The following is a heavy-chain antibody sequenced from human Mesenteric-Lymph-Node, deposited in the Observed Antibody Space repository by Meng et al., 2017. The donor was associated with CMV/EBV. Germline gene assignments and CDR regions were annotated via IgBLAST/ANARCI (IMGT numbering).Heavy chain of an antibody. CDR2: ISYSGST. D-gene: IGHD5-24*01. J-gene: IGHJ4*02. CDR3: ARDRDGYNLFDY. CDR1: GASIILGGSY. Sequence: CTVSGASIILGGSYWSWIRQHPGKGLEWIGYISYSGSTYHNPSLKSRVSISVDTSKNQFSLKLSSVTAADTAVYYCARDRDGYNLFDYWGQGTLVTVSS. V-gene: IGHV4-31*03.